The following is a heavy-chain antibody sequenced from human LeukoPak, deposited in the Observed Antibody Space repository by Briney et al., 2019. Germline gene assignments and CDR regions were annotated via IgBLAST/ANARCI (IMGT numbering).Heavy chain of an antibody. J-gene: IGHJ5*02. CDR1: GFTLGNAW. Sequence: GGSLRLSCAASGFTLGNAWMHWVRQAPGEGLVWVSRIDSDATTTIYPASVKCRFTISRHNAKNTVDLQLNSLRVEDTAAYYWARDRPHSWFEPWGERAL. CDR2: IDSDATTT. V-gene: IGHV3-74*01. CDR3: ARDRPHSWFEP.